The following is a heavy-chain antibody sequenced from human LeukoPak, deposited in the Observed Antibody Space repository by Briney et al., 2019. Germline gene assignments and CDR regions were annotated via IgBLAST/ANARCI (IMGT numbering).Heavy chain of an antibody. Sequence: QSGRSLRLSCAASGFTFSSYAMHWVRQAPGKGLEWVAVISYDGSNKYYADSVKGRFTISRDNSKNTLYLQMNSLRAEDTAVYYCARAIVVVPSPAYYYYGMDVWGQGTTVTVSS. J-gene: IGHJ6*02. D-gene: IGHD2-2*01. CDR3: ARAIVVVPSPAYYYYGMDV. V-gene: IGHV3-30*04. CDR1: GFTFSSYA. CDR2: ISYDGSNK.